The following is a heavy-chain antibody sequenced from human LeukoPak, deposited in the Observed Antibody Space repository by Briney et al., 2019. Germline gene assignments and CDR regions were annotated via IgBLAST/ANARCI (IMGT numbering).Heavy chain of an antibody. Sequence: ASVKVSCKASGYTFTGYYMHWVRQAPGQGLEWMGWINPNSGGTNYAQKFQGRVTMTRDTSISTAYMELSRLRSDDTAVYYCASPPNVAAAGTRYYYYYGMDVWGQGTTVTVSS. J-gene: IGHJ6*02. D-gene: IGHD6-13*01. CDR3: ASPPNVAAAGTRYYYYYGMDV. CDR2: INPNSGGT. CDR1: GYTFTGYY. V-gene: IGHV1-2*02.